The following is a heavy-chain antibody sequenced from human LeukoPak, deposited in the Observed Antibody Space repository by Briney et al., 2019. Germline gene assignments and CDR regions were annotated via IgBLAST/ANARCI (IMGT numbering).Heavy chain of an antibody. D-gene: IGHD5-24*01. CDR1: GGSFSSYY. Sequence: SETLSLTCAVYGGSFSSYYWSWIRQPPGKGLEWIGYIYYSGSTNYNPSLKSRVTISVDTSKNQFSLKLSSVTAADTAVYYCARQREMATIIDYWGQRTLVTVSS. J-gene: IGHJ4*02. CDR3: ARQREMATIIDY. V-gene: IGHV4-59*08. CDR2: IYYSGST.